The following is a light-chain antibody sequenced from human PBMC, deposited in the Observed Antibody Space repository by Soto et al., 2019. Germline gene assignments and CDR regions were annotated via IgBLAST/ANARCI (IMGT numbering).Light chain of an antibody. J-gene: IGKJ1*01. CDR2: EAS. V-gene: IGKV1-5*03. CDR1: QMINKW. CDR3: QQYKNYEWS. Sequence: DIQMTQSPSTLSASVGDRVTITCRASQMINKWLAWYQQKPGKAPKLLIYEASNLQSGVPSRFSGSGSGTEFTLTTTTLLPDDFATYYCQQYKNYEWSFGQGTKVDLK.